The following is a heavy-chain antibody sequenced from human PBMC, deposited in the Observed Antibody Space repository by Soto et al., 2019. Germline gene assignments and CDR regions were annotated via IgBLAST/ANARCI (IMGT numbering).Heavy chain of an antibody. CDR2: ISYSGST. J-gene: IGHJ6*02. V-gene: IGHV4-61*01. CDR1: GGSVSSGSYY. Sequence: QEQLQESGPGLVKPSETLSLTCTVSGGSVSSGSYYWSWIRQPPGKGLEWIGYISYSGSTNYNPSLKSRVTISVDTSKNQFSLKLSSVTAADTAVYYCAREPTTVTNYYYYALDVWGQGTTVTVSS. CDR3: AREPTTVTNYYYYALDV. D-gene: IGHD4-17*01.